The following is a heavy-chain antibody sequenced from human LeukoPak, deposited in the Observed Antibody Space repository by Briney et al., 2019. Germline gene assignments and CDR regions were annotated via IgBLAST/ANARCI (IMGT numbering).Heavy chain of an antibody. CDR3: ARDSRQQWLDRNDAFDI. CDR2: ISSSSYI. CDR1: GFTFSSYS. V-gene: IGHV3-21*01. Sequence: PGGSLRLSCAASGFTFSSYSMNWVRQAPGKGLEWVSSISSSSYIYYADSVKGRFTISRDNSKNTLYLQMNSLRAEDTAVYYCARDSRQQWLDRNDAFDIWGQGTMVTVSS. D-gene: IGHD6-19*01. J-gene: IGHJ3*02.